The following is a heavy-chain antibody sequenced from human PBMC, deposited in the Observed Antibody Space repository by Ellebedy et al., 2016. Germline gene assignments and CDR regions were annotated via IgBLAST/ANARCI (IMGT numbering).Heavy chain of an antibody. J-gene: IGHJ6*02. CDR2: ISSRSSYT. D-gene: IGHD3-10*01. CDR1: GFTFSDYY. V-gene: IGHV3-11*03. CDR3: ARFLNKSESRSSLSPYYYGLDV. Sequence: GESLKISXAASGFTFSDYYMSWIRQASGKGLEWVSYISSRSSYTNYADSVKGRFTISGDKAKNSLYLQMNSLRAEDTAVYYCARFLNKSESRSSLSPYYYGLDVWGQGTTVTVSS.